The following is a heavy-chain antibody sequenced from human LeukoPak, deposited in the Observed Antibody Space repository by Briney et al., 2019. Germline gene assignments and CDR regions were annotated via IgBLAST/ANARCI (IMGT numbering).Heavy chain of an antibody. Sequence: SETLSLTCTVSGGSISSSSYYWGWIRQPPGKGLEWIGSIYYSGSTYYNPSLKSRVTISVDTSKNQFSLKLSSVTAADTAVYYCARGIWDSSGYYYDYWGQGTLVTVSS. CDR1: GGSISSSSYY. D-gene: IGHD3-22*01. V-gene: IGHV4-39*01. CDR2: IYYSGST. CDR3: ARGIWDSSGYYYDY. J-gene: IGHJ4*02.